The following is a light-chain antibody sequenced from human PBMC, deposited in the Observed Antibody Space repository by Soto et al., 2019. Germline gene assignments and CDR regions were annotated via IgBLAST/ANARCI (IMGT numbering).Light chain of an antibody. J-gene: IGKJ1*01. CDR2: KAS. Sequence: DIQMTQSPSTLSASVGERVTITCRASRSVANWLAWYQQKPGKAPKLLISKASALESGAPSRFSGSGFGTEFSLIISGLQADDSATYHCQQYNSYPWAFGQGTRVEVK. V-gene: IGKV1-5*03. CDR3: QQYNSYPWA. CDR1: RSVANW.